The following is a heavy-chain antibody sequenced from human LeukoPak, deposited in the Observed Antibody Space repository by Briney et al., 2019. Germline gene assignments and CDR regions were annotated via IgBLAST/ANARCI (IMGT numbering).Heavy chain of an antibody. CDR1: GFTFSSYA. CDR3: ARVTYYYDSRSPPGY. CDR2: ISYDGSNK. D-gene: IGHD3-22*01. V-gene: IGHV3-30-3*01. Sequence: GGSLRLSCAASGFTFSSYAMHWVRQAPGKGLEWVAVISYDGSNKYYADSVKGRFTISRDNSKNTLYLQMNSLRAEDTAVYYCARVTYYYDSRSPPGYWGQGTLVTVSS. J-gene: IGHJ4*02.